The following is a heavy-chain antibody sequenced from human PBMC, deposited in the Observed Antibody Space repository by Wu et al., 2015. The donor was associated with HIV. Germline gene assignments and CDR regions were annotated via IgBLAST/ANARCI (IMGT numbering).Heavy chain of an antibody. CDR2: IIPIFGTA. D-gene: IGHD6-19*01. CDR1: GGTFSSYA. J-gene: IGHJ3*02. Sequence: QVQLVQSGAEVKKPGSSVKVSCKASGGTFSSYAISWVRQAPGQGLEWMGGIIPIFGTANYAQKFQGRVTITADESTSTAYMELSSLRSEDTAVYYCARELGGRSGWYQGXFDIVGPRDKWSPSLQ. CDR3: ARELGGRSGWYQGXFDI. V-gene: IGHV1-69*12.